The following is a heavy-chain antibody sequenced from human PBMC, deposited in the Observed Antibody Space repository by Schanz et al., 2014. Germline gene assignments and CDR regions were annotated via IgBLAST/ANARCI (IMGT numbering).Heavy chain of an antibody. J-gene: IGHJ4*02. CDR1: GGTFSSYT. Sequence: VQLVQSGAEVKRPGSSVKVSCTASGGTFSSYTISWIRQAPGQGLEWMGRIIPILGIATYAQKFQGRLTITADKSTSTAYMELSRLRSEDTAMYYCARDYYDSSGYYYCEYGGQGTLVTVSS. V-gene: IGHV1-69*09. CDR3: ARDYYDSSGYYYCEY. CDR2: IIPILGIA. D-gene: IGHD3-22*01.